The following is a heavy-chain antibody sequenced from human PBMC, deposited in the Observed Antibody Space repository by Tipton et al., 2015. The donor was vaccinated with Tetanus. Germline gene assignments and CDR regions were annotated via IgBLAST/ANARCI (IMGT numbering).Heavy chain of an antibody. D-gene: IGHD1-14*01. CDR3: ARAPNRISRGYDF. CDR1: GGTFTTYA. Sequence: QSGAEAKKPGSSVKVSCKASGGTFTTYALSWVRQAPGQRLEWVGGITPIFGTTNSAPKVQGRVTITADESTNTAYMELSILRSEDTAVYYCARAPNRISRGYDFWGQGTLITVSS. J-gene: IGHJ4*02. CDR2: ITPIFGTT. V-gene: IGHV1-69*01.